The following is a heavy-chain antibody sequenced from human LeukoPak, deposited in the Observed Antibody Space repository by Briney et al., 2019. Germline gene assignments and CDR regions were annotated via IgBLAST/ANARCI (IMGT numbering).Heavy chain of an antibody. CDR2: IYHSGST. Sequence: SETLSLTCAVSGYSISSGYYWAWIRQPPGKGLEWIGNIYHSGSTYYNPSLKSRVTISVDTSKNQFSLKLSSVTAADTAVYYCARRMVRGVIRIFDYWGQGTLVTVSS. D-gene: IGHD3-10*01. CDR3: ARRMVRGVIRIFDY. CDR1: GYSISSGYY. V-gene: IGHV4-38-2*01. J-gene: IGHJ4*02.